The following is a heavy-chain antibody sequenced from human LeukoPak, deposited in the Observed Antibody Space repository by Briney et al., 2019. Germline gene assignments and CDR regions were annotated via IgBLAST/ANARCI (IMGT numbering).Heavy chain of an antibody. V-gene: IGHV3-30*02. CDR3: AKDYRKRWLVPSAFDI. CDR2: IRYDGSNK. D-gene: IGHD6-19*01. Sequence: PGGSLRLSCAASGFTFSGYGMHWVRQAPGKGLEWVAFIRYDGSNKYYADSVKGRFTISRDNSKNTLYLQMNSLRAEDTAVYYCAKDYRKRWLVPSAFDIWGQGTMVTVSS. J-gene: IGHJ3*02. CDR1: GFTFSGYG.